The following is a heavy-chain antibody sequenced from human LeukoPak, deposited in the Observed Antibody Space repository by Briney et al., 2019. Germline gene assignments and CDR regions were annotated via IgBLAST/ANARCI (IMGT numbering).Heavy chain of an antibody. D-gene: IGHD3-22*01. CDR2: ISRSGSTI. V-gene: IGHV3-48*03. CDR1: GFAFSSYE. CDR3: ARDPIFNRGNYHFDY. Sequence: PGGSLRLSCAASGFAFSSYEMNWVRQAPGKGLEWVSYISRSGSTIYYADSVKGRFTISRDNAKNSLYLQMNSLRAEDTAVYYCARDPIFNRGNYHFDYWGQGTLATVSS. J-gene: IGHJ4*02.